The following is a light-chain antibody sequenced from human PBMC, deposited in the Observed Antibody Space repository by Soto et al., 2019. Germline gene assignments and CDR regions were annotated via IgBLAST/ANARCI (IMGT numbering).Light chain of an antibody. CDR1: SSNIRAGYD. V-gene: IGLV1-40*01. Sequence: QLVLTQPPSVSGAPGQRITISCTGSSSNIRAGYDVHWYQQVPGTAPKLLIYANTNRPSGVPGRFSGSKSGASASLAITGLQAEDEADYYCQSYDSSLSASVFGGGTKLTVL. CDR2: ANT. CDR3: QSYDSSLSASV. J-gene: IGLJ2*01.